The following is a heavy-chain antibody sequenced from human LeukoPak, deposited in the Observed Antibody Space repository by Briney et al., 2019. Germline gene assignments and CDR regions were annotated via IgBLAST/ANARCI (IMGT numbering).Heavy chain of an antibody. CDR3: ARMGSTVGPL. J-gene: IGHJ4*02. Sequence: SLSPSSAPSGLTVSSISVSCVSPAAGEGREWVGVIYTCGSTYYADSVKGRSTISRDNSKNTLYLQMNSLRAEDTAVYYCARMGSTVGPLWGQGSLVTVSS. D-gene: IGHD4-23*01. V-gene: IGHV3-53*01. CDR1: GLTVSSIS. CDR2: IYTCGST.